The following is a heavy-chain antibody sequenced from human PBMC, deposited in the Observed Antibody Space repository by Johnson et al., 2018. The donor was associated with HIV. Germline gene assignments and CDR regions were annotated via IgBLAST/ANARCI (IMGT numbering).Heavy chain of an antibody. D-gene: IGHD3-16*01. Sequence: QVKLVESGGGVVQPGRSLRLSCAASGFTFSHYGMHWVRQAPGKGLQWVAGMWYDGGTTDYAAPVKGRFTISRDDSKNTLYMQMNSLKTEDTAVYYCTSYPPDAFDIWGQGTMVTVSS. J-gene: IGHJ3*02. CDR3: TSYPPDAFDI. V-gene: IGHV3-33*01. CDR2: MWYDGGTT. CDR1: GFTFSHYG.